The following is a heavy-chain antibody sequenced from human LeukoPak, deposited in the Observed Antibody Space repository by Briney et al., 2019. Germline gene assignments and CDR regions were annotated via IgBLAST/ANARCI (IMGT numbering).Heavy chain of an antibody. J-gene: IGHJ6*03. CDR1: GFTFSSYA. CDR2: ISGSDDST. CDR3: ASSNYYYYYMDV. Sequence: GGSLRLSCAASGFTFSSYAMSWVRQAPGKGLEWVSSISGSDDSTYYGDSVKGRFTISRDNSKNTLYLQMNSLRAEDTAVYYCASSNYYYYYMDVWGKGTTVTVSS. V-gene: IGHV3-23*01.